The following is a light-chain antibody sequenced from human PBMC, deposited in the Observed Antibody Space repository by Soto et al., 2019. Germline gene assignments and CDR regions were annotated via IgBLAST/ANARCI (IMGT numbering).Light chain of an antibody. CDR3: SSYTSSSTVV. J-gene: IGLJ2*01. Sequence: QSVLTQPASESGSPGQSITISCTGTSSDVGSYNYVSWYQQHPGKAPKLMIYEVSNRPSGVSNRFSGSKSGNTASLTISGLQAEDEADYYCSSYTSSSTVVFGGGIKLTVL. CDR2: EVS. CDR1: SSDVGSYNY. V-gene: IGLV2-14*01.